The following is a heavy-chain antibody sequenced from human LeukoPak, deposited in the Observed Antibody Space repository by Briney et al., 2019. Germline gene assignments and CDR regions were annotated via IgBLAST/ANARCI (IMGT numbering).Heavy chain of an antibody. CDR1: GFSFGSYA. Sequence: PGGSLRLSCGASGFSFGSYAMNGVRQAPGKGLEWVSGISAIGGSRYYADSVKGRSTISRDNSNNTLYLQMSSLRVEDTAIYYCAKGHEGQLLVQFNYFDPWGQGTQVTVSS. J-gene: IGHJ5*02. CDR3: AKGHEGQLLVQFNYFDP. CDR2: ISAIGGSR. V-gene: IGHV3-23*01. D-gene: IGHD6-13*01.